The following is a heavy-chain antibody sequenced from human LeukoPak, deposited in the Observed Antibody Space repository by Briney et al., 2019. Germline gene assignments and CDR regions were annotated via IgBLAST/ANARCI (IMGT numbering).Heavy chain of an antibody. D-gene: IGHD3-22*01. J-gene: IGHJ4*02. CDR1: GFTFNIYA. CDR2: ITSSGTGT. Sequence: GGSLRLSCAASGFTFNIYAMSWVRRAPGKGLESVSSITSSGTGTFYADSVKGRFTISRDNSESTLYLQVNSLRAEDTAVYYCAKDRPNYYDSSGHYYRRNGDYWGQGTLVTVSS. V-gene: IGHV3-23*01. CDR3: AKDRPNYYDSSGHYYRRNGDY.